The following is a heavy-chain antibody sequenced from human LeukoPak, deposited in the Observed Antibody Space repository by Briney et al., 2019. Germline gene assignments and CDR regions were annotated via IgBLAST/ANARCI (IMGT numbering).Heavy chain of an antibody. J-gene: IGHJ4*02. CDR2: IKQDGSEK. V-gene: IGHV3-7*01. Sequence: PGGSLRLSCAASGFTFSDYWMHWVRQAPGKGLEWVANIKQDGSEKYYVDSVKGRFTISRDNAKNSLYLQMNSLRAEDTAVYYCARCIAVADDYWGQGTLVTVSS. CDR1: GFTFSDYW. CDR3: ARCIAVADDY. D-gene: IGHD6-19*01.